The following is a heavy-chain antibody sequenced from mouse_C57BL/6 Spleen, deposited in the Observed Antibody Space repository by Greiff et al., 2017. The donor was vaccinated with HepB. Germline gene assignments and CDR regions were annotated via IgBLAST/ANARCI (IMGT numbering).Heavy chain of an antibody. CDR3: ARDPPYDGHFDY. CDR1: GFTFSSYA. Sequence: EVQLQESGGGLVKPGGSLKLSCAASGFTFSSYAMSWVRQTPEKRLEWVATISDGGSYTYYPNNVKGRFTISRDNAKNNLYLQMSHLKSEDTAMYYCARDPPYDGHFDYWGQGTTLTVSS. J-gene: IGHJ2*01. V-gene: IGHV5-4*01. D-gene: IGHD2-3*01. CDR2: ISDGGSYT.